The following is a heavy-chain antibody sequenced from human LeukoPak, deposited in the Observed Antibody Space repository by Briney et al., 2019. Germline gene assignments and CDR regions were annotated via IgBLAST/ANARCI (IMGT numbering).Heavy chain of an antibody. CDR2: ISGSGGST. V-gene: IGHV3-23*01. J-gene: IGHJ4*02. D-gene: IGHD2-2*01. CDR1: GFPFSSYA. Sequence: GGSLRLSCAASGFPFSSYAMSWVRQAPGKGLEWVSAISGSGGSTYYADSVKGRFTISRDNSKNTLYLQMNSLRAEDTAVYYCAKGREYQLLSPENFDYWGQGTLVTVSS. CDR3: AKGREYQLLSPENFDY.